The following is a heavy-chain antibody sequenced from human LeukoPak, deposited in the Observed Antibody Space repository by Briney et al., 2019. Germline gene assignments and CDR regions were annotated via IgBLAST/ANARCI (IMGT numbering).Heavy chain of an antibody. Sequence: GGSLRLSCAASGVTFSDYYMSWIRQAPGQGLEWVSYISRSSSDTNYADSVKGRFTISRDNAKNSLYLQMNSLRAEDTAVYYCARGLTTVTSLASYWGQGTLVTVSS. D-gene: IGHD4-17*01. CDR3: ARGLTTVTSLASY. CDR2: ISRSSSDT. V-gene: IGHV3-11*05. J-gene: IGHJ4*01. CDR1: GVTFSDYY.